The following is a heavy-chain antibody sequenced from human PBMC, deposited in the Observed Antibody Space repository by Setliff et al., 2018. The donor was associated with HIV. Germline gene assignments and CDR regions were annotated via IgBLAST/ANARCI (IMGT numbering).Heavy chain of an antibody. CDR3: ARGSYSSSWYGSHFDY. CDR1: GDSISSGSYY. CDR2: IYTSGST. V-gene: IGHV4-61*02. J-gene: IGHJ4*02. Sequence: SETLSLTCTVSGDSISSGSYYWSWIRLPAGKGLEWIGRIYTSGSTNYNPSLKSRVTISVDTSKNQFSLKLSSVTAADAAVYYCARGSYSSSWYGSHFDYWGQGILVTVSS. D-gene: IGHD6-13*01.